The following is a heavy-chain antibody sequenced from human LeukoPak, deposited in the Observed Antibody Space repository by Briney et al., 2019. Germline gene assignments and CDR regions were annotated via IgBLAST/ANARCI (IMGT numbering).Heavy chain of an antibody. J-gene: IGHJ4*02. D-gene: IGHD6-19*01. V-gene: IGHV3-74*01. CDR2: INSDGSTT. CDR1: GFTFSSYW. CDR3: AKVIGVAGGDFDY. Sequence: GGSLRLSCAASGFTFSSYWMHWVRQAPGKGLVWVSRINSDGSTTSHADSVKGRFTISRDNAKNTLYLQMNSLRAEDTAVYYCAKVIGVAGGDFDYWGQGTLVTVSS.